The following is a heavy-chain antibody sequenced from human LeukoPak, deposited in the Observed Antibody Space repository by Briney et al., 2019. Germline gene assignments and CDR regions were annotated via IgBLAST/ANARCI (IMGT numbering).Heavy chain of an antibody. CDR3: ARDTSLYDAFDI. V-gene: IGHV4-59*01. Sequence: KPSETLSLTCTVSGGSISSYYWSWLRQPPGKGLEWLGYIYYSGSTNYNPSLKSRVTISVDTSKNQFSLKLSSVTAADTAVYYCARDTSLYDAFDIWGQGTMVTVSS. D-gene: IGHD2-15*01. CDR2: IYYSGST. J-gene: IGHJ3*02. CDR1: GGSISSYY.